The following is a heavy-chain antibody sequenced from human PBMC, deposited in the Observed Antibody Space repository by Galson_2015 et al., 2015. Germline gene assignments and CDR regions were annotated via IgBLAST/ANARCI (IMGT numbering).Heavy chain of an antibody. D-gene: IGHD3-10*01. J-gene: IGHJ4*02. CDR1: GFTFSSYS. CDR2: ISSSSSYI. V-gene: IGHV3-21*01. CDR3: ARDRGYYGSGSYYNFDY. Sequence: SLRLSCAAPGFTFSSYSMNWVRQAPGKGLEWVSSISSSSSYIYYADSVKGRFTISRDNTKNSLYLQMNSLRAEDTAVYYCARDRGYYGSGSYYNFDYWGQGTLVTVSS.